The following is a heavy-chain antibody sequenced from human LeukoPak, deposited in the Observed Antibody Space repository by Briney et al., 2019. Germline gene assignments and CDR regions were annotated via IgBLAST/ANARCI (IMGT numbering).Heavy chain of an antibody. Sequence: SVKVSCKASGGTFNSYSISWVRQAPGQGLEWMGRIIPMLGIANYARKFQGRVTITADRSTSTAYMDVSSLRSEDTAVYYCARVGCSSVSCYYYHMDVWGKWTTVTVSS. J-gene: IGHJ6*03. V-gene: IGHV1-69*04. CDR3: ARVGCSSVSCYYYHMDV. CDR2: IIPMLGIA. CDR1: GGTFNSYS. D-gene: IGHD2-2*01.